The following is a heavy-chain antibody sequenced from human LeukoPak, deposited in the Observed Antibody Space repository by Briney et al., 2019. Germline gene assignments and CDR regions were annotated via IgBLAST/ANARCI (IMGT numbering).Heavy chain of an antibody. CDR2: IYPGDSDT. D-gene: IGHD2-8*02. CDR3: ARADCPGVCWFDP. J-gene: IGHJ5*02. V-gene: IGHV5-51*01. Sequence: LGESLKISCKGSGYSFTSYWIGWVRQMPGKGLEWMGIIYPGDSDTRYSPSFQGQVTISADKSVSAAYLQWSSLKASDTAMYYCARADCPGVCWFDPWGQGTLVTVSS. CDR1: GYSFTSYW.